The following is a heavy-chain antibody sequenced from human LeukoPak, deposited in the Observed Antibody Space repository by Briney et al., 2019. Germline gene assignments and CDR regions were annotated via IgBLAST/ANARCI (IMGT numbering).Heavy chain of an antibody. Sequence: GGSLRLSCTASGFTFSIYSMSWVRQAPGKGLEWVSSISSSSNSTYYADSVKGQFTISRDNAKNSLYLQMNSLSAGDTAVYYCARGPSCTSISCYTTGLFDYWGQGTLVTVSS. CDR1: GFTFSIYS. V-gene: IGHV3-21*01. J-gene: IGHJ4*02. CDR2: ISSSSNST. CDR3: ARGPSCTSISCYTTGLFDY. D-gene: IGHD2-2*01.